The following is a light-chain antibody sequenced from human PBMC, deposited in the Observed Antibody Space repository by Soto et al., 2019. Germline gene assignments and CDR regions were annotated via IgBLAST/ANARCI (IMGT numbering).Light chain of an antibody. CDR3: KQYNNWPIT. Sequence: EIVMTQSPATLSVSPGERVTLSCRASQNIYSNIAWYQQRPGQAHRLLIYRAYTRATGVQARFSGSGSGTEFTLTIRSLQSEDFEIYYCKQYNNWPITFGQGTRLEIK. CDR1: QNIYSN. CDR2: RAY. V-gene: IGKV3-15*01. J-gene: IGKJ5*01.